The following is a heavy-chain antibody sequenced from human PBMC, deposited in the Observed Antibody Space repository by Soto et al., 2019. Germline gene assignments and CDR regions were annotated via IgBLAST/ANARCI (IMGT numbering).Heavy chain of an antibody. V-gene: IGHV1-18*01. D-gene: IGHD6-13*01. J-gene: IGHJ4*02. CDR1: GYTFTSYG. CDR3: ARDAVMGAAGRKFDY. CDR2: ISAYNGNT. Sequence: ASVKVSCKASGYTFTSYGISWVRQAPGQGLEWMGWISAYNGNTNYAQKLQGRVTMTTDTSTSTAYMELRSLRSDDTAVYYCARDAVMGAAGRKFDYWGQGTLVTVSS.